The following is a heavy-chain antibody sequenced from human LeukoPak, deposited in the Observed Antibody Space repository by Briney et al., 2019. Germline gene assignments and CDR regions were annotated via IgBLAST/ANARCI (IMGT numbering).Heavy chain of an antibody. CDR3: AKPYLCGGDCHFDY. Sequence: GGSLRLSCAASEFTLSSYGMHWVRQAPGKGLEWVAVISYDGSNKYYADSVKGRFTISRDNSKNTLYLQMNSLRAEDTAVYHCAKPYLCGGDCHFDYWGQGTLVTVSS. J-gene: IGHJ4*02. D-gene: IGHD2-21*02. CDR2: ISYDGSNK. CDR1: EFTLSSYG. V-gene: IGHV3-30*18.